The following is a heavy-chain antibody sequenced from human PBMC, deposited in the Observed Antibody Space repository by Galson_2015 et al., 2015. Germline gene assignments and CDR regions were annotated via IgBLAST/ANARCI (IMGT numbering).Heavy chain of an antibody. D-gene: IGHD2-15*01. CDR2: INPSGGST. J-gene: IGHJ6*02. V-gene: IGHV1-46*01. CDR1: GYTFTSYY. Sequence: SVKVSCKASGYTFTSYYMHWVRQAPGQGLEWMGIINPSGGSTSYAQKFQGRVTMTRDTSTSTVYMELSSLRSEDTAVYYCASQDIVVVVAATKENYGMDVWGQGTTVTVSS. CDR3: ASQDIVVVVAATKENYGMDV.